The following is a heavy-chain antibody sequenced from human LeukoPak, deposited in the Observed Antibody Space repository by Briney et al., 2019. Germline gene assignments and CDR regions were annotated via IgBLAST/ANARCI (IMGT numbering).Heavy chain of an antibody. D-gene: IGHD5-12*01. V-gene: IGHV1-18*01. CDR3: ARGAYSGYDNVDY. CDR1: GYTFTSYG. Sequence: ASVTVSRKASGYTFTSYGISWVGQAPGQGGEWMGWISAYNGNTTYAQKLQGRVTMTTDTSTSTAYMEQRSLRSDATAAYYCARGAYSGYDNVDYWGQGTLVTVSS. J-gene: IGHJ4*02. CDR2: ISAYNGNT.